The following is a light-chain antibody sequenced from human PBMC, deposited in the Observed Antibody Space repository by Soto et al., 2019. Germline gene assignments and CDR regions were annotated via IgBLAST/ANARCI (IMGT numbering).Light chain of an antibody. CDR3: SSYTTSNTRQIV. V-gene: IGLV1-51*02. CDR1: SSNIGNYY. CDR2: END. J-gene: IGLJ1*01. Sequence: QSVLTQPPSVSAAPGQKVTMSCSGGSSNIGNYYVSWHQQLPGTAPKLVIYENDKRPSGIPDRFSGSKSGTSATLGITGLQTGDESDYYCSSYTTSNTRQIVFGTGTKVTVL.